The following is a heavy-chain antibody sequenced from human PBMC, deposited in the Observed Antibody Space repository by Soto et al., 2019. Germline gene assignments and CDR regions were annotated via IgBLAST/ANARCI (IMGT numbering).Heavy chain of an antibody. CDR2: IYDSGST. J-gene: IGHJ4*02. V-gene: IGHV4-30-4*01. CDR3: ARELRGYTYGPGEVY. Sequence: QVQLQESGPGLVEPSQTLSLTCTVSGGSITSSDYYWNWIRQPPGKGLEWIGYIYDSGSTYYNPSLKSRVTISVDTSKNQFSLKLSSVTAADTAVYYCARELRGYTYGPGEVYWGQGTLVTVSS. D-gene: IGHD1-1*01. CDR1: GGSITSSDYY.